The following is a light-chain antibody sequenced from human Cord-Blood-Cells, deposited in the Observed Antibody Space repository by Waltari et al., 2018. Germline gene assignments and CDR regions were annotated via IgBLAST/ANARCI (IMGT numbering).Light chain of an antibody. J-gene: IGKJ1*01. CDR1: QSISSY. Sequence: DIQMTQSPSSLSESVGDRVTITCRASQSISSYLNWYQQKPGKAPKILIYAASSLQSGVPSRFSGSGSGTDFTLTISSLQPEDCATYYCQQSYSTPTFGQGTKVEIK. CDR3: QQSYSTPT. CDR2: AAS. V-gene: IGKV1-39*01.